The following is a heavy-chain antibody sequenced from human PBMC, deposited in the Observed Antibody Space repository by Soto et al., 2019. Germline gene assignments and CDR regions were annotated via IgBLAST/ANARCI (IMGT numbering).Heavy chain of an antibody. D-gene: IGHD3-22*01. V-gene: IGHV3-15*01. CDR1: GFTFSNAW. CDR2: IKSKTDGGTT. Sequence: GGSLRLSCAASGFTFSNAWMSWVRQAPGKGLEWVGRIKSKTDGGTTDYAAPVKGRFTISRDDSKNTLYLQMNSLKTEDTAVYYCTTDRGYYYDSSGHYYWGQGTLVTVSS. CDR3: TTDRGYYYDSSGHYY. J-gene: IGHJ4*02.